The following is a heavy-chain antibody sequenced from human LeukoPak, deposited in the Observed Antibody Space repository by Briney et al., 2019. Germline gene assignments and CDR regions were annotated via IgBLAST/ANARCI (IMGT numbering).Heavy chain of an antibody. D-gene: IGHD3-22*01. CDR2: INDSGST. V-gene: IGHV4-34*01. Sequence: SETLSLTCAVYGGSFSGYYWSWIRQPPGKGLEWIGEINDSGSTNYNPSLKSRVTISVDTSKNQFSLKLSSVTAADTAVYYCARRRLVVVIRRYFDYWGQGTLVTVSS. CDR3: ARRRLVVVIRRYFDY. CDR1: GGSFSGYY. J-gene: IGHJ4*02.